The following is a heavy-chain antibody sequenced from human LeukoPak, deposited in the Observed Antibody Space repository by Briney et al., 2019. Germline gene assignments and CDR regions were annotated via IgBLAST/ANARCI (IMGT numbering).Heavy chain of an antibody. J-gene: IGHJ5*02. CDR3: ARERPVITMVRGAPADGRSGYNWFDP. V-gene: IGHV1-2*02. Sequence: GASVKVSCKACGYTFTGYYMHWVRQAPGQGLEWMGWINPNSGGTNYAQKFQGRVTMTRDTSISTAYMELSRLRSDDTAVYYCARERPVITMVRGAPADGRSGYNWFDPWGQGTLVTVSS. CDR2: INPNSGGT. CDR1: GYTFTGYY. D-gene: IGHD3-10*01.